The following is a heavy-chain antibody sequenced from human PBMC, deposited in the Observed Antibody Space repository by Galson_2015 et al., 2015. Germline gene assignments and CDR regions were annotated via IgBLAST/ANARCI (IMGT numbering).Heavy chain of an antibody. CDR2: ISSSGSTI. D-gene: IGHD3-22*01. Sequence: SLRLCCEAPGFTFSDYYMSWLRQAPGQGLEWVSYISSSGSTIYYEVSVKGRFTIYRDNAKNSLYLQMNSLRAEYTAVYYCARWVRDYYSSGRPSSLGAGAFEIWGQGTMVTVSS. V-gene: IGHV3-11*01. J-gene: IGHJ3*02. CDR3: ARWVRDYYSSGRPSSLGAGAFEI. CDR1: GFTFSDYY.